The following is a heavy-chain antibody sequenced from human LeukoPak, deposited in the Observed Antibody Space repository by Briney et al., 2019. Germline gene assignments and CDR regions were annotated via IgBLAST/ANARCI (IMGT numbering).Heavy chain of an antibody. CDR2: ISYEGSVT. CDR3: AKDPGFGELFISRVGSGGMDV. V-gene: IGHV3-30*18. J-gene: IGHJ6*02. D-gene: IGHD3-10*01. CDR1: GFAFNSFA. Sequence: GGSLRLSCAASGFAFNSFAMHWVRQAPGKGLEWVAIISYEGSVTYYADSVKGRFTISRDNSKNTLYLQMNSLRAEDTAVYYCAKDPGFGELFISRVGSGGMDVWGQGTTVTVSS.